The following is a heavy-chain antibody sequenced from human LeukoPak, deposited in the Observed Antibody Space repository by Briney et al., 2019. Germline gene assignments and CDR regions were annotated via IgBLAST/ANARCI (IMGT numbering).Heavy chain of an antibody. CDR3: ARDLGVAANIYWFDP. J-gene: IGHJ5*02. D-gene: IGHD2-15*01. V-gene: IGHV1-2*02. Sequence: GASVKVSCKASGYTFTGYYMHWVRQAPGQGLEWMGWINPNSGGTNYAQKFQGRVTMTRDTSISTAYMELSRLRSDDTAVYYCARDLGVAANIYWFDPWGQGTLVTVSS. CDR2: INPNSGGT. CDR1: GYTFTGYY.